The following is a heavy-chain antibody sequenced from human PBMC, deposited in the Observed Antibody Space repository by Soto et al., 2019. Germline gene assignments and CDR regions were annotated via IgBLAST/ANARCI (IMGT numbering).Heavy chain of an antibody. CDR2: ISSSGGST. CDR3: AKDVWFDEGADY. V-gene: IGHV3-23*01. J-gene: IGHJ4*02. D-gene: IGHD3-10*01. Sequence: EVPLLESGGGLVQPGGSRRLSCAASGFSFSNYAMNWVRQAPGKGLEWVSTISSSGGSTYYADSVKGRFTISRDNSKNTLFLQMNNLRADDTALYSCAKDVWFDEGADYWGQGSLVTVSS. CDR1: GFSFSNYA.